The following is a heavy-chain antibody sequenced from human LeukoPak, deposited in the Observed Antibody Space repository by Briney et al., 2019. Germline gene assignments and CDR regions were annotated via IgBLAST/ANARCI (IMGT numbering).Heavy chain of an antibody. V-gene: IGHV4-59*01. D-gene: IGHD5-18*01. J-gene: IGHJ4*02. CDR2: MQSTGNS. CDR3: ARDKRHSYGRYFDH. Sequence: SETVSLTCSVSGDSISTYHWNWIRKPPGKGLEWIGYMQSTGNSKYNPSLRSRVTMFVDTSKNQVALILSSVTAADTAVYYCARDKRHSYGRYFDHWGQGALVTVSS. CDR1: GDSISTYH.